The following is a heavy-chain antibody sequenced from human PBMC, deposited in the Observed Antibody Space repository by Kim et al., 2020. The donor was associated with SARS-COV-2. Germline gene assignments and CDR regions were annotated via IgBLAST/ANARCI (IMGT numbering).Heavy chain of an antibody. CDR3: AKDQLPYYYYYGMDV. V-gene: IGHV4-34*01. J-gene: IGHJ6*02. CDR1: GGSFSGYY. D-gene: IGHD2-2*01. CDR2: INHSGST. Sequence: SETLSLTCAVYGGSFSGYYWSWIRQPPGKGLEWIGEINHSGSTNYNPSLKSRVTISVDTSKNQFSLKLSSVTAADTAVYYCAKDQLPYYYYYGMDVWGQG.